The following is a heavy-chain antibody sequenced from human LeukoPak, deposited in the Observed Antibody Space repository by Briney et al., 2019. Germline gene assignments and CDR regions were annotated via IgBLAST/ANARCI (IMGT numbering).Heavy chain of an antibody. Sequence: PGGSLRLSCAASGFTFSSYGMHWVRQAPGKGLEWVAVISYDGSNKYYADSVKGRFTISRDNSKNTLYLQMNSLRAEDTAVYYCAKDRGATAKPGADYWGQGTLVTVSS. J-gene: IGHJ4*02. D-gene: IGHD1-26*01. CDR2: ISYDGSNK. CDR1: GFTFSSYG. CDR3: AKDRGATAKPGADY. V-gene: IGHV3-30*18.